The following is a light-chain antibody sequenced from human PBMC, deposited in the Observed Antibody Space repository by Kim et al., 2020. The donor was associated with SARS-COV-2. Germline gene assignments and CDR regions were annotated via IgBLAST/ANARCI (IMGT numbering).Light chain of an antibody. V-gene: IGKV3-15*01. Sequence: SPGERATLSCRASQSIRSNLAWFQQKPGQAPRLLIYGASTRATGIPARFSGTGSGTEFTLTISSLQSEDFAVYYCQQYNYWPPSYTFGQGTKLEI. CDR1: QSIRSN. CDR2: GAS. J-gene: IGKJ2*01. CDR3: QQYNYWPPSYT.